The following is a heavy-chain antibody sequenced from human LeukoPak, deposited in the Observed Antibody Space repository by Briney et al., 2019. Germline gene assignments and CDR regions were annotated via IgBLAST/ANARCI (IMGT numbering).Heavy chain of an antibody. CDR1: GFTLSEFG. V-gene: IGHV3-30*02. CDR2: IRYDGYKK. J-gene: IGHJ4*02. CDR3: ARNAHSFDSSGYYFHF. Sequence: PGGSLRLSCAASGFTLSEFGMHWVRQAPGKGLEGITFIRYDGYKKHYIDSVKGRFTTSRDNSKNTVSLQMSCPRVEDTAVYYCARNAHSFDSSGYYFHFWGQGTRVTFSS. D-gene: IGHD3-22*01.